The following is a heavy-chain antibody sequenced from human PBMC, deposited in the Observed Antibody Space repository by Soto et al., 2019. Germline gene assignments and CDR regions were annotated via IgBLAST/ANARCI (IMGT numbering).Heavy chain of an antibody. V-gene: IGHV1-18*04. CDR1: GYTFTNYG. D-gene: IGHD3-22*01. CDR3: ARDYYESTHYYDY. Sequence: VASVKVSCKASGYTFTNYGISWVRQAPGQGLEWMGWISAYNGNTNYAQKFQGRVTMTTDTPTSSAFMELRSLRSDDTAVYYCARDYYESTHYYDYWGQGTLVTVSS. J-gene: IGHJ4*02. CDR2: ISAYNGNT.